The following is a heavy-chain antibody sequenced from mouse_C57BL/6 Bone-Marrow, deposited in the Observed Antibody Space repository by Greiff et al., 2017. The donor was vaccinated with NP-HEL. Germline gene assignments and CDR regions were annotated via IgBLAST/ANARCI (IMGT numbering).Heavy chain of an antibody. Sequence: QVQLQQPGAELVRPGTSVKLSCKASGYTFTSYWMHWVKQRPGQGLEWIGVIDPSDSYTNYNQKFKGKATLTVDTSSSTAYMQLSSLTSEDSAVYYCARCTTVVADWYFDVWGTGTTVTVSS. CDR2: IDPSDSYT. CDR1: GYTFTSYW. V-gene: IGHV1-59*01. J-gene: IGHJ1*03. CDR3: ARCTTVVADWYFDV. D-gene: IGHD1-1*01.